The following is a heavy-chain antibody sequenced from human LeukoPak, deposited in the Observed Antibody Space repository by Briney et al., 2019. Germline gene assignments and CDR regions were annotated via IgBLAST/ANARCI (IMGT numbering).Heavy chain of an antibody. D-gene: IGHD1-1*01. Sequence: RGCPRLSRSASVVIFCSYVMHCVRQAPGQGLECVSAISSHGGSTYYADSVKGRFTNSRDNYKNTLYLQMSRLRAEGTAMYYCVKALKLTYCFDCWGQGALVTVSS. V-gene: IGHV3-64D*06. CDR1: VVIFCSYV. CDR3: VKALKLTYCFDC. J-gene: IGHJ4*02. CDR2: ISSHGGST.